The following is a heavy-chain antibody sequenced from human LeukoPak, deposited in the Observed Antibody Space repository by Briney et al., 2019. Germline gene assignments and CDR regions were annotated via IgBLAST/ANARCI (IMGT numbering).Heavy chain of an antibody. CDR3: TGGGWSTDAFDI. J-gene: IGHJ3*02. CDR1: GFTFSSFV. D-gene: IGHD6-19*01. V-gene: IGHV3-23*01. Sequence: GGSLSLSCGASGFTFSSFVLNWVRQAPGKGLEWVSNISGSGGTTYYADSVKGLFTISRDNSKNTLYLQMNNRRAEDTAVYYCTGGGWSTDAFDIWGQGTMVTVSS. CDR2: ISGSGGTT.